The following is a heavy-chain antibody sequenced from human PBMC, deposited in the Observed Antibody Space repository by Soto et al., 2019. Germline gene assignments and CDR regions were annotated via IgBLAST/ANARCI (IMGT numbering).Heavy chain of an antibody. CDR2: MSFDANTE. J-gene: IGHJ4*02. V-gene: IGHV3-30*18. D-gene: IGHD3-3*01. Sequence: QVQLVESGGGVVRPGRSLRLSCAASGFTFSDYAMHWVRQAPGKGLEWVAAMSFDANTEYYADSVKGRFTISRDTSKNTLYLQMNSLRAAHTALYYCAKDRREWSTPYDVDSWGQGILVTVSS. CDR3: AKDRREWSTPYDVDS. CDR1: GFTFSDYA.